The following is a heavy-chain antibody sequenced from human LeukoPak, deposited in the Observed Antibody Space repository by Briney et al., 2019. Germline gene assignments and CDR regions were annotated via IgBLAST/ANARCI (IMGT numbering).Heavy chain of an antibody. V-gene: IGHV1-69*05. J-gene: IGHJ4*02. D-gene: IGHD1-26*01. CDR3: ARSSGSHYYFDY. Sequence: ASVKVSCKASGGTFSTNGISWVRQAPGQGLEWMGRIIPIFGPPKYAQKFQGTVTITTDESTSTACMELSSLTSEDTAVYYCARSSGSHYYFDYWGQGTLVTVSS. CDR2: IIPIFGPP. CDR1: GGTFSTNG.